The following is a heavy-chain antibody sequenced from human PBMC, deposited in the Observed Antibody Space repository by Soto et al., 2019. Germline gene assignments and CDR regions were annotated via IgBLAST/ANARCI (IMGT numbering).Heavy chain of an antibody. Sequence: QVQLVQSGAEVKKPGASVKVSCKASGYTFTSYGISWVRQAPGQGLEWMGWISAYNGNTNYAQKLQGRVTMTTDTSTSTAYMELRRLRSDDTAVYYCARDGSNYVYGLHYYGMDVWGQGTTVNVSS. V-gene: IGHV1-18*01. CDR1: GYTFTSYG. CDR3: ARDGSNYVYGLHYYGMDV. CDR2: ISAYNGNT. D-gene: IGHD4-4*01. J-gene: IGHJ6*02.